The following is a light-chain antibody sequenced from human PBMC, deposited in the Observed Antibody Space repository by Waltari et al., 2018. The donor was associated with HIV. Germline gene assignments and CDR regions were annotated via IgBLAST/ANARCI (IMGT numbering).Light chain of an antibody. CDR2: DTT. V-gene: IGLV7-46*01. CDR3: SLSFGGAAV. J-gene: IGLJ2*01. Sequence: QAVVTQEPSLTVSPGGPVTLTCGSSTGVVTSGQWTYWFPKKPGQAPRPLIYDTTNKPSRTLARFAGTLLGGKAVLTLSGAQPEDEADYYCSLSFGGAAVFGGGPHVTVL. CDR1: TGVVTSGQW.